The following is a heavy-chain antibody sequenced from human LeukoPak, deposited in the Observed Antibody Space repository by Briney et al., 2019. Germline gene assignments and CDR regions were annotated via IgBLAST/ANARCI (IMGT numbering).Heavy chain of an antibody. D-gene: IGHD3-10*01. CDR3: ARVMVRGVTPPLGY. V-gene: IGHV1-3*01. Sequence: ASVKVSCKASGCTFTSYAIHWVRQAPGQRLEWMGWINAGNGNTKYSQKFQGRVTITRDTSASTAYMELSSLRSEDTAVYYCARVMVRGVTPPLGYWGQGTLVTVSS. J-gene: IGHJ4*02. CDR1: GCTFTSYA. CDR2: INAGNGNT.